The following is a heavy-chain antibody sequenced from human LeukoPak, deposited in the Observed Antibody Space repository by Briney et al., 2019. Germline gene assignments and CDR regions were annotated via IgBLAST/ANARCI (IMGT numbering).Heavy chain of an antibody. J-gene: IGHJ4*02. CDR1: GFTFSSYW. CDR3: ARMNSGSYPTRFDY. CDR2: IKQDGSEK. V-gene: IGHV3-7*01. D-gene: IGHD1-26*01. Sequence: GGSLRLSCAASGFTFSSYWMSWVRQAPGKGLEWVAHIKQDGSEKYYVDSVKGRFTISRDNAKNSLYLQMNSLRAEDTAVYYCARMNSGSYPTRFDYWGQGTLVTVSS.